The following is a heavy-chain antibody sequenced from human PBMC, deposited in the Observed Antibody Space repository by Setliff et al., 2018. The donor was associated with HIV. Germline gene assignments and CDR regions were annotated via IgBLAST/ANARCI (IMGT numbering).Heavy chain of an antibody. Sequence: SVKVSCKASGGTFSSYAISWVRQAPGQGLEWMGGIIPVFGIANYAQRFQGRVTITADESTSTADMELSSLRSEDTAVYYCATFYDSGTLTSFDYWGQGTLVTVSS. D-gene: IGHD3-10*01. V-gene: IGHV1-69*13. J-gene: IGHJ4*02. CDR2: IIPVFGIA. CDR1: GGTFSSYA. CDR3: ATFYDSGTLTSFDY.